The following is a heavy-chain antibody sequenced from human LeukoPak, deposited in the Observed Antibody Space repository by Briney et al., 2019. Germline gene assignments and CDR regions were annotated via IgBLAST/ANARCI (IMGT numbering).Heavy chain of an antibody. V-gene: IGHV3-21*01. Sequence: GGSLRLSCAASGFTFSSYCMNWVRQAPGKGLEWVSSITSSSTYIYYADSVRGRFTISRDNAKNSLYLQMNSLRAEDTAVYFCARDPYSGNYGAYYYYYMDVWGKGTTVTISS. D-gene: IGHD1-26*01. CDR3: ARDPYSGNYGAYYYYYMDV. J-gene: IGHJ6*03. CDR1: GFTFSSYC. CDR2: ITSSSTYI.